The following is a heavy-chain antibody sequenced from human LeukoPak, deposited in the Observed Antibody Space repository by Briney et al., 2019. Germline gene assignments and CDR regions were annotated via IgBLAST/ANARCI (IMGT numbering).Heavy chain of an antibody. CDR1: GGSISSGGYY. V-gene: IGHV4-31*03. Sequence: SETLSLTCTVSGGSISSGGYYWSWIRQHPGKGLEWIGYIYYSGSTYYNPSLKSRVTISVDTSKNQFSLKLSSVTAADTAVYYCARGNSGYDGVAFDIWGQGTMVTVSS. J-gene: IGHJ3*02. D-gene: IGHD5-12*01. CDR3: ARGNSGYDGVAFDI. CDR2: IYYSGST.